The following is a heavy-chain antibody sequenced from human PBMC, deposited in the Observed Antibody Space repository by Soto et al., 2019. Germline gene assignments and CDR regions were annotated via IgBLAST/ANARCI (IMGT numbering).Heavy chain of an antibody. CDR1: GFTFSSYG. D-gene: IGHD3-22*01. CDR2: IWYDGSNK. J-gene: IGHJ4*02. V-gene: IGHV3-33*01. CDR3: ARDYDYYDSSGYPTDFDY. Sequence: GGSLRLSCAASGFTFSSYGMHWVRQAPGKGLEWVAVIWYDGSNKYYADSVKGRFTISRDNSKNTLYLQMNSLRAEDTAVYYCARDYDYYDSSGYPTDFDYWGQGTLVTVSS.